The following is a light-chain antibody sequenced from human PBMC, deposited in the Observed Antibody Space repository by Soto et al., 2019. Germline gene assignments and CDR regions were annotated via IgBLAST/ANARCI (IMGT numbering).Light chain of an antibody. J-gene: IGKJ5*01. CDR1: QSVISN. CDR3: QQYGSSPRS. V-gene: IGKV3-20*01. CDR2: GAS. Sequence: IVLTHSPGTLSFSPGDRATLSCRASQSVISNLAWYQQKPGQAPRLLIYGASARATGIPARFSGSGSGTDFTLTISRLEPEDFAVYYCQQYGSSPRSFGQGTRLEIK.